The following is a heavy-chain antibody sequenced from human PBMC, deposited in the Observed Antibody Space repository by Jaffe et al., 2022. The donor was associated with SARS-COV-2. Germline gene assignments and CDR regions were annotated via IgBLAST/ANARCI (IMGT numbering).Heavy chain of an antibody. CDR3: AVAYYYGSGNYRVDY. J-gene: IGHJ4*02. CDR2: IYYSGST. Sequence: QVQLQESGPGLVKPSETLSLTCTVSGGSVSSGSYYWSWIRQPPGKGLEWIGYIYYSGSTNYNPSLKSRVTISIDTSKNQFSVKLSSVTAADTAVYYCAVAYYYGSGNYRVDYWGQGTLVTVSS. V-gene: IGHV4-61*01. CDR1: GGSVSSGSYY. D-gene: IGHD3-10*01.